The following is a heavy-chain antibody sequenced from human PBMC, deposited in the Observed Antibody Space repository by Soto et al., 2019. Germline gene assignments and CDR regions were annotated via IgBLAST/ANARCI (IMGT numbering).Heavy chain of an antibody. CDR1: GFTFSSYG. CDR2: IWYDGSNK. V-gene: IGHV3-33*01. Sequence: GSLRLSCAASGFTFSSYGMHWVRQAPGKGLEWVAVIWYDGSNKYYADSVKGRFTISRDNSKNTLYLQMNSLRAEDTAVYYCARAPVGATTNWFDPWGQGTLVTVSS. J-gene: IGHJ5*02. D-gene: IGHD1-26*01. CDR3: ARAPVGATTNWFDP.